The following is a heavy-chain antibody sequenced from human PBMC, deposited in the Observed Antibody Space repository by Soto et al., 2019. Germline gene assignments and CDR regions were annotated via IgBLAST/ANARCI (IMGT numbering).Heavy chain of an antibody. Sequence: EVQLLESGGGLVQPGGSLRLSCAASGFTFSSYAMSWVRQAPGKGLEWVSAIGGSGGSTYYADSVKGRFTISRDNSKNTLYLQMNSLRAEDTAVYYCAKVSCSGGSCYRFDPWGQGTLVTVSS. D-gene: IGHD2-15*01. CDR2: IGGSGGST. V-gene: IGHV3-23*01. CDR3: AKVSCSGGSCYRFDP. CDR1: GFTFSSYA. J-gene: IGHJ5*02.